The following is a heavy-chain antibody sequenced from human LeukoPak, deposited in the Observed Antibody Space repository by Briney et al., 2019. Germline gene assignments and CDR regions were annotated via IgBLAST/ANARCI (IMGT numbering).Heavy chain of an antibody. V-gene: IGHV3-72*01. CDR1: GFTFSDHY. CDR3: ARVARFDSIDY. D-gene: IGHD3-9*01. J-gene: IGHJ4*02. CDR2: TKNKANNYNT. Sequence: GGSLRLSCAASGFTFSDHYMLWVRQAPGKGLEWFGRTKNKANNYNTEYAASVKGRFTISRDDSKNSLYLQMNSLKTEDTAVYYCARVARFDSIDYWGQGTLVTVSS.